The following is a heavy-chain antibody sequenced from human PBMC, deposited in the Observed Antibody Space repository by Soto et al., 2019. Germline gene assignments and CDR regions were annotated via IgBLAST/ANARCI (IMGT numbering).Heavy chain of an antibody. CDR1: GFSLSTNGVG. Sequence: QITLKESGPTLVKPTQTLTLTCTFSGFSLSTNGVGVGWIRQPPGTALEWLALIYWDDDKRYSPSLESRLSIIKDTSKNQGVLIMTNMDPVDTATYYCAHGGDGDHEGLFDFRGQGTLVTVSS. V-gene: IGHV2-5*02. D-gene: IGHD4-17*01. CDR2: IYWDDDK. J-gene: IGHJ4*02. CDR3: AHGGDGDHEGLFDF.